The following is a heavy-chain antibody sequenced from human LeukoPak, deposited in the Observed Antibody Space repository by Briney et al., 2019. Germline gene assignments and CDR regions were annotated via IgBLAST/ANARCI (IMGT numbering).Heavy chain of an antibody. D-gene: IGHD5-12*01. CDR3: ARGESIVASDAFDI. CDR2: ISAYNGNT. J-gene: IGHJ3*02. V-gene: IGHV1-18*01. CDR1: GYTFTSYG. Sequence: ASVKVSCKASGYTFTSYGISWVRQAPGQGLEWMGWISAYNGNTNYAQKLQGRVTMTTDTSTSTAYMELRSLRSDDTAVYYRARGESIVASDAFDIWGQGTMVTVSS.